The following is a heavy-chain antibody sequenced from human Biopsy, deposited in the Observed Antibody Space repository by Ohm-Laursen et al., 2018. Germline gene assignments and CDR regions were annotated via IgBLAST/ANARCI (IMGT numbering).Heavy chain of an antibody. D-gene: IGHD3-9*01. J-gene: IGHJ6*02. CDR1: GGSFSNYA. Sequence: SVKVSCKLSGGSFSNYAISWVRQAPGQGLEWMGGIVTFFGTVKYAQRFQGRLTISTDRSTDTAYMELSSLTSEDTAVFYCASQTPRNPNILTGAFHYDMAVWGQGTTVTVSS. V-gene: IGHV1-69*05. CDR2: IVTFFGTV. CDR3: ASQTPRNPNILTGAFHYDMAV.